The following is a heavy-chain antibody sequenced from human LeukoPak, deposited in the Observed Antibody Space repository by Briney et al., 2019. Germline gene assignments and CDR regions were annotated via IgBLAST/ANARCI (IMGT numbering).Heavy chain of an antibody. CDR2: INHSGST. Sequence: KTSETLSLTCTVSGGSISSNYWSWIRQPAGKGLEWIGEINHSGSTNYNPSLKSRATISVDTSKNQFSLKLSSVTAADTAVYYCARGLRSDVWGKGTTVTVSS. CDR1: GGSISSNY. CDR3: ARGLRSDV. J-gene: IGHJ6*04. D-gene: IGHD4-17*01. V-gene: IGHV4-34*01.